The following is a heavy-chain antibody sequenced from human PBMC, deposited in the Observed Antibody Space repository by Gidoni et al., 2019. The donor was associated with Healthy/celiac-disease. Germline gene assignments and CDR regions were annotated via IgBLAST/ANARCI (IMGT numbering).Heavy chain of an antibody. V-gene: IGHV3-23*01. J-gene: IGHJ4*02. Sequence: EVQLLESGGGLVQPGGSLRLSCQASGFTFSSYAMSWVRQAPGKGRGWVSAISGGGGSTYYADSVKGRFTISRDNSKNTLYLQMNSLRAEDTAVYYCAKGWQLDRDFDYWGQGTLVTVSS. CDR2: ISGGGGST. D-gene: IGHD6-6*01. CDR3: AKGWQLDRDFDY. CDR1: GFTFSSYA.